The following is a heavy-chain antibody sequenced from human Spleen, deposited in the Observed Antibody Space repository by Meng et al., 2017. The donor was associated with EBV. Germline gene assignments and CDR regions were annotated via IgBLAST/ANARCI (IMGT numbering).Heavy chain of an antibody. V-gene: IGHV4-31*11. CDR2: INHSGST. J-gene: IGHJ5*02. CDR1: GGSISSGGYY. Sequence: QMRMQQSGPGPVKPSQTLSLTCAVSGGSISSGGYYWSWLRQPPGKRLEWIGEINHSGSTSYNPSLKSRVAISVDTSKNQFSLKLRSVTAADTAVYYCAKGRTVARSPWFDPWGQGALVTVSS. D-gene: IGHD6-6*01. CDR3: AKGRTVARSPWFDP.